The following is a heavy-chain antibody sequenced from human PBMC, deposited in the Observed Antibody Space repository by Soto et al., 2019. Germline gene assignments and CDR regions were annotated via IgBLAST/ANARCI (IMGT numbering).Heavy chain of an antibody. V-gene: IGHV4-61*01. CDR3: ARDSGGEWR. CDR2: IYYSGST. J-gene: IGHJ4*02. Sequence: PSETLSLTCTVSGGSVSSGSYYWSWIRQPPGKGLEWIGYIYYSGSTNYNPSLKSRVTISVDTSKNQFSLKLSSVTAADTSVYYCARDSGGEWRWGQGTLVTVSS. D-gene: IGHD3-10*01. CDR1: GGSVSSGSYY.